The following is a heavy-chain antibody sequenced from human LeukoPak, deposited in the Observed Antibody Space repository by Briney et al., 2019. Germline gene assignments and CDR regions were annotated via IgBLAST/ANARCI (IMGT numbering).Heavy chain of an antibody. D-gene: IGHD5-12*01. CDR2: ISYDGSEK. Sequence: GGSLRLSCAASGFTVISNYVSWVRQAPGKGLEWVAVISYDGSEKHYADSVKGRFTISRDNSKNTLYLQMNSLRGEDTAVYYCANPQSRGYDYLDYWGQGTLVTVSS. V-gene: IGHV3-30*18. CDR3: ANPQSRGYDYLDY. CDR1: GFTVISNY. J-gene: IGHJ4*02.